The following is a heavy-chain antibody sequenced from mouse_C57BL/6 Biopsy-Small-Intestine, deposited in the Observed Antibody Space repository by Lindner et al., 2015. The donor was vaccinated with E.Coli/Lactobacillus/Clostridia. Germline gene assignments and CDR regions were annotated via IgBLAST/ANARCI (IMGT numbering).Heavy chain of an antibody. D-gene: IGHD2-2*01. J-gene: IGHJ4*01. CDR1: GYTFTSYW. V-gene: IGHV1-7*01. Sequence: VQLQESGAELAKPGASVKMSCKASGYTFTSYWMHWVKQRPGQGLEWIGYINPSSGYTEYNQKFKDKATLTADKSSSTVYMQLSSLTSEDSAVYYCARSGYRYAMDYWGQGTSVTVSS. CDR2: INPSSGYT. CDR3: ARSGYRYAMDY.